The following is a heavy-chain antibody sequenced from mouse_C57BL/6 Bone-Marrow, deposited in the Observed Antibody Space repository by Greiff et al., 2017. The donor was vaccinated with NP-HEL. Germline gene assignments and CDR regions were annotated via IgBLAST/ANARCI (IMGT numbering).Heavy chain of an antibody. CDR2: IYPRSGNT. CDR3: ARSRRLRRGAWFAY. J-gene: IGHJ3*01. CDR1: GYTFTSYG. Sequence: QVQLQQSGAELARPGASVKLSCKASGYTFTSYGISWVKQRTGQGLEWIGEIYPRSGNTYYNEKFKGKATLTADKSSSTAYMELRSLTSEDSACYFCARSRRLRRGAWFAYWGQGTLVTVSA. V-gene: IGHV1-81*01. D-gene: IGHD2-4*01.